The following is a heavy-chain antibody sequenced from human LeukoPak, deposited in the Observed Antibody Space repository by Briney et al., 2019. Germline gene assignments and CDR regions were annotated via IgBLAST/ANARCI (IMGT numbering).Heavy chain of an antibody. D-gene: IGHD1-20*01. CDR3: ARAGWIITSAIDY. CDR2: IYHIGST. J-gene: IGHJ4*02. Sequence: SETLSLPCGVSGYSISRGYYWAWLRQPPGKGLEWIGTIYHIGSTYYNLSLESRVTLSVDTSKNEFSPNLDSVTPADSHVYYCARAGWIITSAIDYWGEGALVTVSS. CDR1: GYSISRGYY. V-gene: IGHV4-38-2*01.